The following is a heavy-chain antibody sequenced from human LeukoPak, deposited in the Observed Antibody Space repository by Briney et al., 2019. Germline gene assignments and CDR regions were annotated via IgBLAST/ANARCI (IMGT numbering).Heavy chain of an antibody. CDR2: IIPIFGTA. CDR3: ARVPSSSSGPYYYGMDV. D-gene: IGHD6-6*01. J-gene: IGHJ6*02. V-gene: IGHV1-69*13. Sequence: ASVKVSCKASGYTFTSYAISWVRQAPGQGLEWMGGIIPIFGTANYAQKFQGRVTITADESTSTAYMELSSLRSEDTAVYYCARVPSSSSGPYYYGMDVWGQGTTVTVSS. CDR1: GYTFTSYA.